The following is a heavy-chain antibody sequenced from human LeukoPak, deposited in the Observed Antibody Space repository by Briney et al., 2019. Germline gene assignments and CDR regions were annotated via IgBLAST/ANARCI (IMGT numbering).Heavy chain of an antibody. V-gene: IGHV4-30-4*08. Sequence: SQTLSLTCTVSGGSISSGDYYWSWIRQPPGKGLEWIGYIYYSGSTYYNPSLKSRVTISVDTSKNQFSLKLSSVAAADTAVYYCAREGEIAAAGTFRHWGQGTLVTVSP. D-gene: IGHD6-13*01. CDR2: IYYSGST. CDR3: AREGEIAAAGTFRH. J-gene: IGHJ4*02. CDR1: GGSISSGDYY.